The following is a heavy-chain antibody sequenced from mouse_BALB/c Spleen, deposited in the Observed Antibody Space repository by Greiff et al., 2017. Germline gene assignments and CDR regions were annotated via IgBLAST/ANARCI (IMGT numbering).Heavy chain of an antibody. J-gene: IGHJ1*01. V-gene: IGHV10-1*02. CDR1: GFTFNTYA. CDR3: VRHSLRYWYFDV. Sequence: EVKLMESGGGLVQPKGSLKLSCAASGFTFNTYAMNWVRQAPGKGLEWVARIRSKSNNYATYYADSVKDRFTISRDDSQSMLYLQMNNLKTEDTAMYYCVRHSLRYWYFDVWGAGTTVTVSS. CDR2: IRSKSNNYAT. D-gene: IGHD1-1*01.